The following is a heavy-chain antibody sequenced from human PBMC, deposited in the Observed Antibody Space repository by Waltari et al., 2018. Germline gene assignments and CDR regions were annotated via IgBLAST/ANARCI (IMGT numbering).Heavy chain of an antibody. J-gene: IGHJ4*02. CDR2: INSDGSST. V-gene: IGHV3-74*01. D-gene: IGHD2-15*01. CDR1: GFTFSSYW. Sequence: EVQLVESGGGLVQPGGSLRLSCAASGFTFSSYWMHWVRQAPGKGLVWVSRINSDGSSTSYADSVKGRFTISRDNAKNTLYLQMNSLRAEDTAVYYCARGENIVVVVAGFDYWGQGTLVTVSS. CDR3: ARGENIVVVVAGFDY.